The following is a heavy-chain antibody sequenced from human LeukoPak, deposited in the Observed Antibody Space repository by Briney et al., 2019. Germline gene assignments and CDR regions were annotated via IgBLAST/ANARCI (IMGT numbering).Heavy chain of an antibody. CDR1: GFTFDDFG. J-gene: IGHJ5*02. CDR2: INSSGVRT. D-gene: IGHD3-22*01. V-gene: IGHV3-20*04. Sequence: GGSLRLSCAASGFTFDDFGMTWVRQAPGKGLEWVSSINSSGVRTTYGDSVKGRFTISRDDANDSLYLLMHSLRAEDTAFYYCVRATMLVEPWGQGTLVTVSS. CDR3: VRATMLVEP.